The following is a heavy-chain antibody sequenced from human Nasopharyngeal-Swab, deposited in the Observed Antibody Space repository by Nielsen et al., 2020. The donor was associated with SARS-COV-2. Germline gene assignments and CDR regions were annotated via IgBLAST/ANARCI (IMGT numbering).Heavy chain of an antibody. CDR2: IYPGDSDT. D-gene: IGHD6-19*01. CDR1: GYSFTSYW. Sequence: GGPLRLSCKGSGYSFTSYWIGWVRQMPGKGLEWMGIIYPGDSDTRYSPSFQGQVTISADKSISTAYLQWSSLKASDTAMYYCARPLKQWLGGDAFDIWGQGTMVTVSS. J-gene: IGHJ3*02. CDR3: ARPLKQWLGGDAFDI. V-gene: IGHV5-51*01.